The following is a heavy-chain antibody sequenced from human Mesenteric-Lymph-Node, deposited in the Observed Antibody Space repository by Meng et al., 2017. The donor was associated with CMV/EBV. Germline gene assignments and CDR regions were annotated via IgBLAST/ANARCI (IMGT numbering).Heavy chain of an antibody. J-gene: IGHJ4*02. D-gene: IGHD4/OR15-4a*01. Sequence: SETLSLTCTVSGGSISTYYWSWIRQPPGKGLEWIGSIYYSGSTYYNPSLKSRVTISVDTSKNQFSLKLSSVTAADTAVYYCAREVSALIYRNANSGLYYLDYWGQGTPVTVSS. V-gene: IGHV4-59*12. CDR3: AREVSALIYRNANSGLYYLDY. CDR2: IYYSGST. CDR1: GGSISTYY.